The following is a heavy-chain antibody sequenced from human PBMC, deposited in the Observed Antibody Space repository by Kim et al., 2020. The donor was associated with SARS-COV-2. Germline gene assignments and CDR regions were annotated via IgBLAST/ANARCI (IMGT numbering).Heavy chain of an antibody. Sequence: SQTLSLTCTVSGGSISSGGYYWSWIRQHPGKGLEWIGYIYYSGSTYYNPSLKSRVTISVDTSKNQFSLKLSSVTAADTAVYYCARVRIWFGEPYGGNYYYYGMDVWGQGTTVTVSS. CDR1: GGSISSGGYY. J-gene: IGHJ6*02. D-gene: IGHD3-10*01. CDR2: IYYSGST. CDR3: ARVRIWFGEPYGGNYYYYGMDV. V-gene: IGHV4-31*03.